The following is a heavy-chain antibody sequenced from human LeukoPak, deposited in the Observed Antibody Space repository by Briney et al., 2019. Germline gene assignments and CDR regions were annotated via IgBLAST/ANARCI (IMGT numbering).Heavy chain of an antibody. CDR3: ARQGEGLIAVAGTPSSYYYYGMDV. CDR2: IYPGDSDT. CDR1: GYSFTSYW. J-gene: IGHJ6*02. Sequence: GESLKISCKGSGYSFTSYWIGWVRQMPGKGLEWMGIIYPGDSDTRYSPSFQGQVTISADKSISTAYLQWSSLKASDTAMYYCARQGEGLIAVAGTPSSYYYYGMDVWGQGTTVTVSS. D-gene: IGHD6-19*01. V-gene: IGHV5-51*01.